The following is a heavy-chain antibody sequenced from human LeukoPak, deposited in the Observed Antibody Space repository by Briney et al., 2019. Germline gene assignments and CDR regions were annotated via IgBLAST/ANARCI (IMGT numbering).Heavy chain of an antibody. V-gene: IGHV3-23*01. D-gene: IGHD6-13*01. CDR3: AKDPTAPGTAEYFQH. CDR2: ISGSGYST. CDR1: GFTFSSYA. J-gene: IGHJ1*01. Sequence: PGGSLRLSCAASGFTFSSYAMSWVRQAPGKGLEWVSVISGSGYSTYYADSVKGRFTISRDNSKNTLYLQMNSLRADDTAVYYCAKDPTAPGTAEYFQHWGQGTLVTVSS.